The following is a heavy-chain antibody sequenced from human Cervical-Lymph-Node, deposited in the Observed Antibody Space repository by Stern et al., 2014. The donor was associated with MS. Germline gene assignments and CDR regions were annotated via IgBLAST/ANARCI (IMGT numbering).Heavy chain of an antibody. CDR2: ISYDGNHK. CDR3: ARDYEDTSMLFDH. Sequence: VQLEESGGAVVQPGRSLRPSWAASGFTFSSYGMHWVRQAPGKGLEWVTVISYDGNHKYYAASVKGRFTISRDNSKNTLHLQMNSVTPDDTAIYYCARDYEDTSMLFDHWGQGTLVTVSS. D-gene: IGHD2-8*01. J-gene: IGHJ4*02. V-gene: IGHV3-30*03. CDR1: GFTFSSYG.